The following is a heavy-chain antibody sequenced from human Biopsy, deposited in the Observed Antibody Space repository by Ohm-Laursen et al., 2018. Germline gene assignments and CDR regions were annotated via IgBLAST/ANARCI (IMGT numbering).Heavy chain of an antibody. D-gene: IGHD3-22*01. CDR2: IFYRGST. Sequence: SETLSLTCIVSGGSISNNNYYWGWLRQPPGKGLEWIGSIFYRGSTHYKPSLKSRVNISVDTSKNQFSLKLKSVTAADTAVYYCARDYDTSGYYYVSWGQGTLVTVSS. CDR3: ARDYDTSGYYYVS. J-gene: IGHJ5*02. V-gene: IGHV4-39*01. CDR1: GGSISNNNYY.